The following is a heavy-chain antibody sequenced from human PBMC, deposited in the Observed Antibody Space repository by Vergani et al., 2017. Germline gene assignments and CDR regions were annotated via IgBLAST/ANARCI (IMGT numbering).Heavy chain of an antibody. J-gene: IGHJ4*02. CDR3: ARAWNETSAYYSMSRIYFDL. CDR1: GYTFSNYY. Sequence: QVQVVQSGAEVKKSGASVKVSCKTSGYTFSNYYMHWVRQAPGQGLEWMGIINPSGGHTNYAQKFQGRVTMTRDTSTSTVYMELSSLRSEDTAIYYCARAWNETSAYYSMSRIYFDLWGQGTLVTVSS. CDR2: INPSGGHT. V-gene: IGHV1-46*01. D-gene: IGHD3-22*01.